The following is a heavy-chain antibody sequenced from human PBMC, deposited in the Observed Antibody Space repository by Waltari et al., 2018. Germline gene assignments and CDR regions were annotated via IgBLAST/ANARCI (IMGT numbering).Heavy chain of an antibody. CDR1: GGSISSYY. CDR2: IYSSGST. J-gene: IGHJ4*02. Sequence: QVQLQESGPGLVKPSETLSLTCTVSGGSISSYYWSWIRQPAGKGLECIGPIYSSGSTTTYPSPRSRVPRSADTSKNQFSLKLNSVTAADTAVYYCARDWAAVADYYFDYWGQGTLVTVSS. CDR3: ARDWAAVADYYFDY. D-gene: IGHD6-19*01. V-gene: IGHV4-4*07.